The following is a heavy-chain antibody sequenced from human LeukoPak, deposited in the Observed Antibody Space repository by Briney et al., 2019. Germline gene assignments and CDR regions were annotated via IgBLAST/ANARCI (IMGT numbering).Heavy chain of an antibody. CDR1: GYTFTGYY. J-gene: IGHJ1*01. D-gene: IGHD1-1*01. CDR2: INPNSGGT. CDR3: ARERVLGGTQSNPEYFQH. Sequence: GASVKVSCKASGYTFTGYYMYWVRQAPGQGLEWMGWINPNSGGTNYAQKFQGRVTMTRDTSISTAYMELSRLRSDDTAVYYCARERVLGGTQSNPEYFQHWGQGTLVTVSS. V-gene: IGHV1-2*02.